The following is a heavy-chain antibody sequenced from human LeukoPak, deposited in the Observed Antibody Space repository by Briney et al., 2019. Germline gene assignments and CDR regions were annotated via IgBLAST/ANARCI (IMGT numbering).Heavy chain of an antibody. CDR2: MNPGSGDT. Sequence: ASVKVSCKASGYTFTTHDLTWVRQATGQGLEWMGWMNPGSGDTAYAQKFQGRVTMTRDTSMSTACMELSSLGSEDTAIYYCARGLGDYNTDWFPVSGYWGQGTPVTVSS. J-gene: IGHJ4*02. V-gene: IGHV1-8*01. CDR1: GYTFTTHD. CDR3: ARGLGDYNTDWFPVSGY. D-gene: IGHD3-9*01.